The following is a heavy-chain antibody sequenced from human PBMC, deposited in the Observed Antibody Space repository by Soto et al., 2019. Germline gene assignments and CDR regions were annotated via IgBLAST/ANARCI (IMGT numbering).Heavy chain of an antibody. CDR1: GGSISSSSYY. D-gene: IGHD2-21*02. CDR2: IYYSGST. Sequence: PSETLSLTCTVSGGSISSSSYYWGWIRQPPGKGLEWIGSIYYSGSTYYNPSLKSRVTISVDTSKNQFSLKLNSVTAADTAVYYCARRLDDRGDNYFNWFDPWGQGTRVTVS. CDR3: ARRLDDRGDNYFNWFDP. J-gene: IGHJ5*02. V-gene: IGHV4-39*07.